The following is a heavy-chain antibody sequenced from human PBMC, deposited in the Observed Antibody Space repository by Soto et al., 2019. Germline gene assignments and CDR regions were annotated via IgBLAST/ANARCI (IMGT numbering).Heavy chain of an antibody. D-gene: IGHD6-19*01. CDR1: GYTFNIYG. CDR3: ARGVTGDDSSGWYYY. J-gene: IGHJ4*02. Sequence: QVQLVQSGAEVKKPGASVMLSCKASGYTFNIYGISWVRQAPGQGLEWMGWISGYNGNTNYAHQLQGRVTVTTDKATRTADMELSSLRSSDKAVYYCARGVTGDDSSGWYYYLGQGTLVTVSS. CDR2: ISGYNGNT. V-gene: IGHV1-18*04.